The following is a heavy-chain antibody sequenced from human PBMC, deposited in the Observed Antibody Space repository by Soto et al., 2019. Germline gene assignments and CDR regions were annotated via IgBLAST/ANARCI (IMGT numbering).Heavy chain of an antibody. D-gene: IGHD1-1*01. CDR2: INDDGIST. CDR1: GFTFSMYW. Sequence: GSLRLSCAASGFTFSMYWMHWVRQVPGKGPEWVSRINDDGISTNYADSVKGRFTISRDNAKNTLYLQMNALRVEDTAAYYCTRGPRSTTTGTGAFWGQGPLVTVSS. V-gene: IGHV3-74*01. CDR3: TRGPRSTTTGTGAF. J-gene: IGHJ4*02.